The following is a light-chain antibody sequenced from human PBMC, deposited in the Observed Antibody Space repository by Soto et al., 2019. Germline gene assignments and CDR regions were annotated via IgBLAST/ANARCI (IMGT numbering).Light chain of an antibody. CDR3: MQALQTLTMT. CDR2: LGS. CDR1: KSHMHSHGYNY. J-gene: IGKJ5*01. V-gene: IGKV2-28*01. Sequence: SPLWLPVAPGERAAISCSCIKSHMHSHGYNYLDWYMQKQGQSPQILMYLGSNRAYGVPDRFSGSGSGTTFTLKIGRVQHADVGAYYCMQALQTLTMTFGQGTRLEIK.